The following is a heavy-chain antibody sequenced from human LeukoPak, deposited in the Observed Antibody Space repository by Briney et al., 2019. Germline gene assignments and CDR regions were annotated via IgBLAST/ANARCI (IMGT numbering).Heavy chain of an antibody. D-gene: IGHD2-2*01. J-gene: IGHJ4*02. CDR2: IYTSGSS. Sequence: PSETLSLTCTVSGGSLSNYYWSWVRQPAGKGLEWIGRIYTSGSSNYNPSLKSRVTMSVDMSKSQCSLRLSSVTDADTAFYYCARGYSSTSSTPDYWGQGTLVTVSP. V-gene: IGHV4-4*07. CDR1: GGSLSNYY. CDR3: ARGYSSTSSTPDY.